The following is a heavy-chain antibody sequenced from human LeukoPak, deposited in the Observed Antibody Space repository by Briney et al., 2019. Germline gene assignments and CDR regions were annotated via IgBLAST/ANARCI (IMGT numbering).Heavy chain of an antibody. J-gene: IGHJ4*02. CDR2: IIPIFGTE. V-gene: IGHV1-69*05. CDR3: ARGEPHGDQLLLGY. CDR1: GGSFSSYS. D-gene: IGHD2-2*01. Sequence: SVNVSCKPSGGSFSSYSISWVRQAARQELEWMGGIIPIFGTENYAQKFRGSVTITTDESTSTAYMELSSLRSEDTAVYSCARGEPHGDQLLLGYWGQGTLVTVSS.